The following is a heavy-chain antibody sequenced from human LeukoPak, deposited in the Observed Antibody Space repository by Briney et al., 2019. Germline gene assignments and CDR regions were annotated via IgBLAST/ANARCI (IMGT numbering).Heavy chain of an antibody. CDR3: AREFAGSASGAGY. V-gene: IGHV3-21*01. Sequence: GESLRLSCAASGFTFSSYSMNWVRQAPGKGLEWVSSMSVSSGLIYYADSVKGRFTISRDNAKSSLYLQMNRLRVEDTAVCYCAREFAGSASGAGYWGQGTLVTVSS. CDR1: GFTFSSYS. CDR2: MSVSSGLI. D-gene: IGHD1-26*01. J-gene: IGHJ4*02.